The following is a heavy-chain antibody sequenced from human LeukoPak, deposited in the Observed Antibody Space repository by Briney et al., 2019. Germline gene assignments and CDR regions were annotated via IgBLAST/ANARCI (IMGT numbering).Heavy chain of an antibody. CDR2: INHSGDT. Sequence: PSETLSLTCAVYGGSFSGYYWSWIRQPPGKGLEWIGEINHSGDTNYNPSLKIRATISIDTSKSQFSLKLNSVTAADTAVYYCARGYYYESSGYFDSWGQGTLVTVSS. V-gene: IGHV4-34*01. D-gene: IGHD3-22*01. CDR1: GGSFSGYY. CDR3: ARGYYYESSGYFDS. J-gene: IGHJ4*02.